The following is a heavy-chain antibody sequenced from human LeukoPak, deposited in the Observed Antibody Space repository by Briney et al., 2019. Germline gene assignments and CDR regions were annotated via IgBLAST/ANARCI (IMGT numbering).Heavy chain of an antibody. Sequence: ASVKVSCKASGGTFISYTISWVRQAPGQGLEWMGRIIPILGIANYAQKFQGRVTITADKSTSTAYMELSSLRSEDTAVYYCATHTTYYDFWSGPTEFDYWGQGTLVTVSS. D-gene: IGHD3-3*01. V-gene: IGHV1-69*02. CDR1: GGTFISYT. CDR2: IIPILGIA. J-gene: IGHJ4*02. CDR3: ATHTTYYDFWSGPTEFDY.